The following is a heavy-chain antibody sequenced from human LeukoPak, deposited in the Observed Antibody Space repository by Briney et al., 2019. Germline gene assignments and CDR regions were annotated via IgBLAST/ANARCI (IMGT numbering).Heavy chain of an antibody. J-gene: IGHJ4*02. CDR1: GGSISRSTYY. V-gene: IGHV4-39*01. CDR3: TRSSY. Sequence: SQTLSLTCSVSGGSISRSTYYWGWVRQPPGKGLEWIGSIYYSGSTYYNPSLKSRVTVSVDTSKNQFSLNLRSVTAADTAVYFCTRSSYWGQGILVTVSS. CDR2: IYYSGST.